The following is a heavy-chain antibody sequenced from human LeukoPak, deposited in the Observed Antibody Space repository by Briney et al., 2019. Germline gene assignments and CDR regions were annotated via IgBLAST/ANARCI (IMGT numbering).Heavy chain of an antibody. Sequence: SETLSLTCTVSGGSISSNDYYWDWIRQPPGMGLEYIGSIYHSGSTYYNPSLKSRVTISVDMSKNQFSLKLSSVTAADTAVYYCARTNYYDSSGYRRVDYWGQGTLVTVSS. CDR2: IYHSGST. V-gene: IGHV4-39*07. CDR3: ARTNYYDSSGYRRVDY. D-gene: IGHD3-22*01. CDR1: GGSISSNDYY. J-gene: IGHJ4*02.